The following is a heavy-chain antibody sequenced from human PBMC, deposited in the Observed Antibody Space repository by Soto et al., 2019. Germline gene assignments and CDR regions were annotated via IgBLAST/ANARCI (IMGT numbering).Heavy chain of an antibody. CDR2: ISNTGDT. V-gene: IGHV4-61*01. Sequence: QEQLQESGPGLVKPSETLSLTCSVSGGSVSSSRYYWTWIRQPPGQRLVWIGYISNTGDTNYNPSLKRRVTLSVATSKNQFSLKVNSVTAADTAIYYCARDRVGEVTTTSPWRSIDLWGRGPLVTVSS. J-gene: IGHJ2*01. D-gene: IGHD3-10*01. CDR1: GGSVSSSRYY. CDR3: ARDRVGEVTTTSPWRSIDL.